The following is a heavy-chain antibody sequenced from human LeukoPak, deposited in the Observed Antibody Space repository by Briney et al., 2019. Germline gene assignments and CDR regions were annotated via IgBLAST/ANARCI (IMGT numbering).Heavy chain of an antibody. Sequence: GESLKISCKGSGYSFTSYWIAWVRQMPEKGLEWMGIIYPGDSDTTYSPAFQGQVTISADKSISTAYLQWSSLKASDTAMYYCARHALGPLPRYYYGMDVWGQGTTVAVSS. CDR3: ARHALGPLPRYYYGMDV. V-gene: IGHV5-51*01. CDR2: IYPGDSDT. J-gene: IGHJ6*02. CDR1: GYSFTSYW. D-gene: IGHD2-15*01.